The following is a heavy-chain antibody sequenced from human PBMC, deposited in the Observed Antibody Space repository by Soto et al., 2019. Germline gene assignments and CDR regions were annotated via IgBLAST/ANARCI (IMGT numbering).Heavy chain of an antibody. V-gene: IGHV1-8*01. J-gene: IGHJ6*02. CDR3: ARGFGRVGSTWGGASTDYYAYGMDV. D-gene: IGHD1-26*01. Sequence: QVQLVQSGAEVKKPGASVKVSCKASGYTFTSYDINWVRQATGQGLEWMGWMNPNSGNTGYAQKFQGRVTMTRNTSRSTAHMELNSLRSEDTAVYYCARGFGRVGSTWGGASTDYYAYGMDVWGQGTTVTVSS. CDR2: MNPNSGNT. CDR1: GYTFTSYD.